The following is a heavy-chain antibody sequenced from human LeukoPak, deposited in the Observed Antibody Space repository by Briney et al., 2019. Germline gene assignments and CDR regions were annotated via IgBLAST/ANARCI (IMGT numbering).Heavy chain of an antibody. CDR3: AKDLGSGSYYAAFDY. D-gene: IGHD3-10*01. V-gene: IGHV3-23*01. CDR2: TSASGGST. Sequence: GSLRLSWAASGFTFSSYAMTWVGQAPGKGLEWVSGTSASGGSTYYADSVKGRFTISRDNFNNTLSLQMNRLRADDTAVYFCAKDLGSGSYYAAFDYWGQGTLVTVSS. J-gene: IGHJ4*02. CDR1: GFTFSSYA.